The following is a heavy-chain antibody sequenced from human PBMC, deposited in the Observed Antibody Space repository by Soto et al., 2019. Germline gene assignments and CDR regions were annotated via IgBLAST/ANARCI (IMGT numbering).Heavy chain of an antibody. CDR2: IYHSGST. CDR3: SSTQYGGKSPGAFAS. D-gene: IGHD2-15*01. CDR1: GGSISSGGYS. V-gene: IGHV4-30-2*01. J-gene: IGHJ3*02. Sequence: SETLSLTCAVSGGSISSGGYSWSWIRQPPGKGLEWIGYIYHSGSTYYNPSLKSRVTISVDRSKNQFSLKLSSVTAADTAVYYCSSTQYGGKSPGAFASWGQGTMVPVSS.